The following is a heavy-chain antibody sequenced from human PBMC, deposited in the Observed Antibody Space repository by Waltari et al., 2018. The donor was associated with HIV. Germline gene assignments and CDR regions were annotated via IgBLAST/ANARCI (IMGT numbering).Heavy chain of an antibody. CDR3: ATGRGVVNY. Sequence: QVQLVQSGAEVKKPGASVKVSCKASGYSLPAYNMHWVRQAPGQGLEWMGRINPNSGGTNYAQKFQGRVTMTRDTSISTAYMDLSSLRSDDTAVYFCATGRGVVNYWGQGTLVTVSS. V-gene: IGHV1-2*06. J-gene: IGHJ4*02. CDR2: INPNSGGT. D-gene: IGHD3-10*01. CDR1: GYSLPAYN.